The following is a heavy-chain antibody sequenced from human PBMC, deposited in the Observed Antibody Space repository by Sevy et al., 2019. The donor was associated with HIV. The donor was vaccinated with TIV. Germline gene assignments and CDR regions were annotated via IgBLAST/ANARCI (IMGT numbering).Heavy chain of an antibody. CDR1: GYSFTSYW. J-gene: IGHJ3*02. Sequence: GESLKISCKGSGYSFTSYWIGWVRQMPGKGLEWMGIIYPGDSDTRYSPSFQGQVNISAVKSINTAYLQWSSLKASDTAMYYCARLYDILTFGAFDIWGQGTMVTVSS. CDR2: IYPGDSDT. V-gene: IGHV5-51*01. D-gene: IGHD3-9*01. CDR3: ARLYDILTFGAFDI.